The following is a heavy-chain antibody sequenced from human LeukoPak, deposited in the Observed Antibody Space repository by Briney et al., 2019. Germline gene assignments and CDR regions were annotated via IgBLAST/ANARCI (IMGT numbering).Heavy chain of an antibody. D-gene: IGHD3-22*01. J-gene: IGHJ1*01. Sequence: ASVKVSCKASGYIFTDYYMHWVRQAPGQELGWMGWINPNSGGTNYAQKFQGRVTMTRDTSISTAYMELSRLRSDDTAVYYCARDSYYDSSGYYSSEYFQHWGQGTLVTVSS. CDR1: GYIFTDYY. CDR2: INPNSGGT. CDR3: ARDSYYDSSGYYSSEYFQH. V-gene: IGHV1-2*02.